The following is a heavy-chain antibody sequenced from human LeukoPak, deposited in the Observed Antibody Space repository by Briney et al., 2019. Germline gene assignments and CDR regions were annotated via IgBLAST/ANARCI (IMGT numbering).Heavy chain of an antibody. CDR2: INPSGGST. CDR1: GYTFTSYY. Sequence: GASVKVSCKAFGYTFTSYYMHWVRQAPGQGLEWMGIINPSGGSTNYAQKFQGRVTMTRDTSTNTVYMELSSLRSEDTAVYYCARDWHWGFDLWGRGTLVTVSS. CDR3: ARDWHWGFDL. V-gene: IGHV1-46*01. J-gene: IGHJ2*01.